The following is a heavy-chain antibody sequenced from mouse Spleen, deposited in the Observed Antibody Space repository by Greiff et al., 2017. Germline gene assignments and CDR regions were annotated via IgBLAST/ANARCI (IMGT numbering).Heavy chain of an antibody. J-gene: IGHJ4*01. CDR3: ARGTTMITTDAMDY. D-gene: IGHD2-4*01. CDR2: ISSGGGN. V-gene: IGHV5-6-5*01. CDR1: GFTFTSYA. Sequence: EVKLLESGGGLVKPGGSLKLSCAASGFTFTSYAMSWVRQSPGQRLEWVAFISSGGGNYYPDRVMGRFTTSRDNARNILYLQMSSLRSEDTAMYYCARGTTMITTDAMDYWGQGASVTVSS.